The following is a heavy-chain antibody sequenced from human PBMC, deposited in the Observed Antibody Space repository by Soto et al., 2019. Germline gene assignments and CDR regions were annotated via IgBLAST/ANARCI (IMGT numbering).Heavy chain of an antibody. J-gene: IGHJ4*02. V-gene: IGHV4-39*01. CDR2: IYYIGNT. D-gene: IGHD1-1*01. Sequence: SETLSLTCSVSGGSISSSNYYWAWIRQPPGKGLEWIGSIYYIGNTYYNPSLKSRVTMSVDTSKNQFSLKVTSVTAADAAIYYCAREDRTNGYNYDYWGQGTLVTVSS. CDR1: GGSISSSNYY. CDR3: AREDRTNGYNYDY.